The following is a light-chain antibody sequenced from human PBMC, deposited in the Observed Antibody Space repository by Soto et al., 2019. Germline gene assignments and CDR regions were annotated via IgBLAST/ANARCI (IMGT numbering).Light chain of an antibody. Sequence: DIQRSEAPACMSRWMADSETITCRASLSISTYLNWYEQKPGKAPNLLIYGASTLQSGVPSRFSGGGSGTGFTFSISSLQPEDFATYYCHQYESLPLTFGQGTRLEIK. J-gene: IGKJ5*01. CDR3: HQYESLPLT. CDR1: LSISTY. V-gene: IGKV1-33*01. CDR2: GAS.